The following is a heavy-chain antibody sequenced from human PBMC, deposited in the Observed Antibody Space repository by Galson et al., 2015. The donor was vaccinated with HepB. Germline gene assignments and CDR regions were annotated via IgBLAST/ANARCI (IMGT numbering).Heavy chain of an antibody. J-gene: IGHJ6*02. CDR2: FDPEDGET. V-gene: IGHV1-24*01. D-gene: IGHD1-14*01. Sequence: RPAPGYGLEGMGGFDPEDGETIYAQKFQGRVTMTEDTSTDTAYMELSSLRSEDTAVYYCATGGITGTTYYYYYAMDVWGQGTTVTVSS. CDR3: ATGGITGTTYYYYYAMDV.